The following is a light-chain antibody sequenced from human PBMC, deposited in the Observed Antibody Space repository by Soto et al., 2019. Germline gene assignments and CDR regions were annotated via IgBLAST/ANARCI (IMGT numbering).Light chain of an antibody. CDR3: SSYAGSNIYV. Sequence: QSALTQPPSASGSPGQSVTISCTGTSSDVGSYNYVSWYQQNPGKAPKLIIYEVSKRPPGVHDRFSGSKSGNTASLSVSGLQAEDDGDYYCSSYAGSNIYVFGTGTKVTVL. J-gene: IGLJ1*01. CDR2: EVS. CDR1: SSDVGSYNY. V-gene: IGLV2-8*01.